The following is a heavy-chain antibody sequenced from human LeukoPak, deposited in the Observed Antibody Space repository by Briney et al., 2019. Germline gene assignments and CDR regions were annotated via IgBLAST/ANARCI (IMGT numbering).Heavy chain of an antibody. CDR1: GYTFTSYD. CDR2: MNPNSGNT. Sequence: GASVKVSCKASGYTFTSYDINWVRQATGQGLEWMGWMNPNSGNTGYAQKFQGRVTMTRNTSISTAYMELSSLRSEDTAVYYCARNAPHAGRRLQSRGIDYWGQGTLVTVSS. V-gene: IGHV1-8*01. CDR3: ARNAPHAGRRLQSRGIDY. J-gene: IGHJ4*02. D-gene: IGHD4-4*01.